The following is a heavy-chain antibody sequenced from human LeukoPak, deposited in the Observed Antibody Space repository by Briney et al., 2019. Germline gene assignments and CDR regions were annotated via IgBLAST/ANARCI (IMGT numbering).Heavy chain of an antibody. V-gene: IGHV4-59*08. CDR1: GGSLSSYY. D-gene: IGHD5-18*01. CDR3: ARGYGFAFDI. J-gene: IGHJ3*02. Sequence: PSETLSLTCTVSGGSLSSYYWSWIRQPPGKGLEWIGYIYYSGSTNYNPSLKSRVTISIETSKNQFSLKLSSVTAADTAVYYCARGYGFAFDIWGQGTMVTVSS. CDR2: IYYSGST.